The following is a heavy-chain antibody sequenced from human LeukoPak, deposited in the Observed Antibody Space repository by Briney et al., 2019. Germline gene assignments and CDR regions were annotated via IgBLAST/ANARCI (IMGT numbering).Heavy chain of an antibody. CDR3: ATDRGWRTSGYYLYHFEY. D-gene: IGHD3-3*01. Sequence: GGSLRLSCAASGFIFTNYFMSWVRQAPGKGLEWVASIKHDGSEKYYVDSVRGRFTISRDNTMNSLYLQMSSLRAEDTAVYYCATDRGWRTSGYYLYHFEYWGQGTLVTFSS. CDR2: IKHDGSEK. V-gene: IGHV3-7*01. CDR1: GFIFTNYF. J-gene: IGHJ4*02.